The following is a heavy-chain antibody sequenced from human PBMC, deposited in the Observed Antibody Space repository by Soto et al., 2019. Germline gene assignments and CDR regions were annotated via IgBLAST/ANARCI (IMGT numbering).Heavy chain of an antibody. Sequence: QVQLVESGGGVVQPGRSLRLSCAASGFTFSSYGMHWVRQAPGKGLEWVAVIWYDGSNKYYADSVKGRFTISRDHSKNTLYLQMNSLRAEDTAVYYCASDSSGYYSFDYWGQGTLVTVSS. D-gene: IGHD3-22*01. CDR1: GFTFSSYG. J-gene: IGHJ4*02. CDR2: IWYDGSNK. V-gene: IGHV3-33*01. CDR3: ASDSSGYYSFDY.